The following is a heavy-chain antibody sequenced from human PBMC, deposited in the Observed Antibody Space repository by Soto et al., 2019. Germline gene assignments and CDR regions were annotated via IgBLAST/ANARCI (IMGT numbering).Heavy chain of an antibody. CDR3: ARLLYHFWDGTHYNFYGMDV. CDR2: IYPGDSDS. D-gene: IGHD3-3*02. Sequence: GESLKISCKGSGYNFATYWIGWVRQMPGKGLEWMGIIYPGDSDSRYNPSFQGQVTISADKSINTAYLQWSSLKASDTAMYCCARLLYHFWDGTHYNFYGMDVWGQGTPVTVSS. CDR1: GYNFATYW. J-gene: IGHJ6*02. V-gene: IGHV5-51*01.